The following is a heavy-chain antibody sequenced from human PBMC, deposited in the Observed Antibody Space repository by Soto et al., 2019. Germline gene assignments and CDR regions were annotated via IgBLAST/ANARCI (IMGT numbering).Heavy chain of an antibody. Sequence: QVQLVQSGAEVRKPEASVKVSCKASGYTFSHYIMHWVRQAPGQRLEWMGWISADSGDTKYSQSFHGRITITRDTSASTVYMELSSLRSEDTAVYYCARYFDRGDYYFDYWGQGTLVTVSS. J-gene: IGHJ4*02. V-gene: IGHV1-3*01. CDR2: ISADSGDT. D-gene: IGHD3-22*01. CDR1: GYTFSHYI. CDR3: ARYFDRGDYYFDY.